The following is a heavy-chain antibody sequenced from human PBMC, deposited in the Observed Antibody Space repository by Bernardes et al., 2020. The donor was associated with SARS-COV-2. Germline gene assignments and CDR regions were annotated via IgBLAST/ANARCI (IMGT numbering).Heavy chain of an antibody. CDR3: ARDGWSTLVVVPAAIFMDV. J-gene: IGHJ6*02. CDR1: VGTFSSYA. D-gene: IGHD2-2*02. CDR2: IIPIFGTA. V-gene: IGHV1-69*13. Sequence: SVTVSCKASVGTFSSYAISWVRHSPGQGLAWMGGIIPIFGTANYAQKFQGRVTITADESTSTAYMELSSLRSEDTAVYYCARDGWSTLVVVPAAIFMDVWGQGTTVTVSS.